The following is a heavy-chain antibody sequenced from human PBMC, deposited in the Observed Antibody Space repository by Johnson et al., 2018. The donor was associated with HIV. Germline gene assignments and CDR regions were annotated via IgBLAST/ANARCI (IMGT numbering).Heavy chain of an antibody. CDR3: ARGRASWELYDAFGI. J-gene: IGHJ3*02. CDR1: GFTFDDYG. CDR2: INWNVGST. Sequence: VQLVESGGGVVRPGGSLRLSCSVSGFTFDDYGISWVRQTPGEGLEWVSDINWNVGSTDFADSVNGRFTISRDIANNSLYLQMSSLGAGATAVYYCARGRASWELYDAFGIWGQGTMVIVSS. D-gene: IGHD1-26*01. V-gene: IGHV3-20*04.